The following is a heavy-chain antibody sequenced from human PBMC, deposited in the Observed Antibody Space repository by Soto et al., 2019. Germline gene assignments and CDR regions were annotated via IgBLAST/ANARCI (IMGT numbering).Heavy chain of an antibody. CDR3: AGDTVGYYDSSGYSPGAFDI. V-gene: IGHV3-30-3*01. J-gene: IGHJ3*02. CDR2: ISYDGNNK. Sequence: QVQLVESGGGVVQPGRSLRLSCAASGFAFSNYAMNWVRQAPGKGLEWVAVISYDGNNKSYADSVKGRFTISRDNSNNTLDLQMNSLRAEDTAVYYCAGDTVGYYDSSGYSPGAFDIWGQGTMVTVSS. CDR1: GFAFSNYA. D-gene: IGHD3-22*01.